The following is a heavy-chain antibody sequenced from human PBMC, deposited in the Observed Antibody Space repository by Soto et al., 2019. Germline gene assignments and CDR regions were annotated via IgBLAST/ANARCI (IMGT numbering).Heavy chain of an antibody. CDR3: ARGITIFGAICGMDV. CDR1: GFTFSSYA. CDR2: ISYDGSNK. J-gene: IGHJ6*02. D-gene: IGHD3-3*01. Sequence: QVQLVESGGGVVQPGRSLRLSCAASGFTFSSYAMHWVRQAPGKGLEWVAVISYDGSNKYYADSVKGRFTISRDNSKNTLYLQRNSLRAEDTAVYYCARGITIFGAICGMDVWGQGTTVTVSS. V-gene: IGHV3-30-3*01.